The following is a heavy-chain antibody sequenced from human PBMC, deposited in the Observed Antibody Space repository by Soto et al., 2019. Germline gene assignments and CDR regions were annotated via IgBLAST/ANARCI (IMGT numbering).Heavy chain of an antibody. D-gene: IGHD5-18*01. V-gene: IGHV4-30-2*01. J-gene: IGHJ4*02. CDR2: IYPSVIP. CDR1: GGSISSGGYS. CDR3: ARYSYGKTN. Sequence: PSQTLSLTCAVSGGSISSGGYSWSWIRQPPGKGLDWMGYIYPSVIPYYNASLKSLVTISVYRSNNQFSLKLSSVTAADTAVYFCARYSYGKTNWCLGPLVNVSS.